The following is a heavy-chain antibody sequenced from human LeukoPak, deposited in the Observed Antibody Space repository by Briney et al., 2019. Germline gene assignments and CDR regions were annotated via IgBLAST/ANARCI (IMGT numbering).Heavy chain of an antibody. CDR1: GFTFSNAW. J-gene: IGHJ4*02. CDR3: AKEYMVRGVIRLGYYFDY. D-gene: IGHD3-10*01. CDR2: ISGSGGST. V-gene: IGHV3-23*01. Sequence: GGSLRLSCAASGFTFSNAWMSWVRQAPGKGLEWVSAISGSGGSTYYADSVKGRFTISRDNSKNTLYLQMNSLRAEDTAVYYCAKEYMVRGVIRLGYYFDYWGQGTLVTVSS.